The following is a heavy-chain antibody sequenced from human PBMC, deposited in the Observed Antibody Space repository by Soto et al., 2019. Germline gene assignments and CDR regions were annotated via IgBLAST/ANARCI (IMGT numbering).Heavy chain of an antibody. D-gene: IGHD6-13*01. J-gene: IGHJ5*02. V-gene: IGHV1-3*01. Sequence: ASVKVSCKASGYTFTSYAMHWVRQAPGQRLEWMGWINAGNGNTKYSQKFQGRVTITRDTSASTAYMELSSLRPEDTAVYYCARDGYSSSWYDHYNWFDPWGQGTLVTVSS. CDR1: GYTFTSYA. CDR2: INAGNGNT. CDR3: ARDGYSSSWYDHYNWFDP.